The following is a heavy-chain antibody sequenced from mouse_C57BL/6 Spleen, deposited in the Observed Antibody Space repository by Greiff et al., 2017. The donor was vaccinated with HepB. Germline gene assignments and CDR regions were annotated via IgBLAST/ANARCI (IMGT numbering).Heavy chain of an antibody. CDR2: IDPETGGT. Sequence: QVQLQQSGAELVRPGASVTLSCKASGYTFTDYEMHWVKQTPVHGLEWIGAIDPETGGTAYNQKFKGKAILTADKSSSTAYMELRSLTSEDSAVYYCNHGRSYWYFDIWGTGTTVTVSS. CDR1: GYTFTDYE. D-gene: IGHD1-1*01. V-gene: IGHV1-15*01. J-gene: IGHJ1*03. CDR3: NHGRSYWYFDI.